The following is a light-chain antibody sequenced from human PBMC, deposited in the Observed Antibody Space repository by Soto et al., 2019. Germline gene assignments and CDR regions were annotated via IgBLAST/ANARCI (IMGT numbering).Light chain of an antibody. CDR1: SSDDGSYNL. Sequence: QSALTQPASVSGSPGQSINISCTGTSSDDGSYNLVSWYQQLPGKAPKLIIYEVSRRPSGVSNRFSGSKSGNTASLTISGLHAEDEADYYCCSSAGSNTFYFFGTGTKVTVL. CDR2: EVS. V-gene: IGLV2-23*02. CDR3: CSSAGSNTFYF. J-gene: IGLJ1*01.